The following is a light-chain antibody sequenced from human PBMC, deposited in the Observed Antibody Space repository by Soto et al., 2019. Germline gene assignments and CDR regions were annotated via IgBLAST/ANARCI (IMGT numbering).Light chain of an antibody. V-gene: IGKV1-39*01. CDR3: QQSYSNPRT. Sequence: DIQMTQSPSSLSASVGDRVTITCRASQSISSYLNWHQQKTGKAPKILIYAASSLQSGVPSRFSGSGSGTDCTLTISSLQPEDFETYYCQQSYSNPRTFGPGTKVDIK. J-gene: IGKJ3*01. CDR1: QSISSY. CDR2: AAS.